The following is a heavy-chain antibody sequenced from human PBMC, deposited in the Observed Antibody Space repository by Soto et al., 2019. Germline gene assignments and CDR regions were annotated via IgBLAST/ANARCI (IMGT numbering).Heavy chain of an antibody. CDR3: VKTPYDFWSSGQYLFDH. Sequence: GGSLRLSCTVSGFTFGSHAMSWVRQAPGKGLECGAGISGSGGTTFYADSVKGRFTISRDNSKRTLYLQMNSLRAEDTAVYYCVKTPYDFWSSGQYLFDHWGQGTLVTVSS. J-gene: IGHJ4*02. D-gene: IGHD3-3*01. CDR2: ISGSGGTT. V-gene: IGHV3-23*01. CDR1: GFTFGSHA.